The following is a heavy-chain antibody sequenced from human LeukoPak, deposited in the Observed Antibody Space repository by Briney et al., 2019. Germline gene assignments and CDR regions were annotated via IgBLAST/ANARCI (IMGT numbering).Heavy chain of an antibody. CDR3: ARDKGEGDAFDI. V-gene: IGHV4-59*12. Sequence: SETLSLTCTVSGGSLSSYYWSWIRQPPGKGLEWIGYIYYSGSTNYNPSLKSRVTISVDTSKNQFSLKLSSVTAADTAVYYCARDKGEGDAFDIWGQGTMVTVSS. CDR2: IYYSGST. CDR1: GGSLSSYY. J-gene: IGHJ3*02. D-gene: IGHD3-10*01.